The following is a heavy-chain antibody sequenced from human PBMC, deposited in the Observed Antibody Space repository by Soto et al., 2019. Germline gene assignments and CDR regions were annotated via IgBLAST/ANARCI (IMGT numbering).Heavy chain of an antibody. CDR3: AKTTDGWFSAFEI. Sequence: GALRLSCAASGFTFSDYYMSWIRQAPGKGLEWVSYISSSGSTTYYADSVKGRFTISRDNAKNSLYLQMNSLRAEDTAVYFCAKTTDGWFSAFEIWGQGTVVTVSS. D-gene: IGHD6-19*01. V-gene: IGHV3-11*01. CDR2: ISSSGSTT. CDR1: GFTFSDYY. J-gene: IGHJ3*02.